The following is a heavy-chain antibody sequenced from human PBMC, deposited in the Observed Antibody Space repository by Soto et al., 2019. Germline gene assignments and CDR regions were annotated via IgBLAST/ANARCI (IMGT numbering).Heavy chain of an antibody. V-gene: IGHV5-51*01. J-gene: IGHJ4*02. CDR1: GYSFIDYW. D-gene: IGHD3-10*01. Sequence: PGESLKISCKGSGYSFIDYWIGWVRQVPGKGLEWMGVIYPGDSDTRYSPSFQGQVTISADKSISTAYLQWSSLKASDTAMYYCARHMIRGVLTTNFDYWGQGTLVTVSS. CDR3: ARHMIRGVLTTNFDY. CDR2: IYPGDSDT.